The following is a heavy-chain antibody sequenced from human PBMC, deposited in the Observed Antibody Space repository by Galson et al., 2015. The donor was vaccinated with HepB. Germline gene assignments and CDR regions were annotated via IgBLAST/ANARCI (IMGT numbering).Heavy chain of an antibody. Sequence: SVKVSCKVSGDTFSTHTLHWVRQAPGQRLEWMGWINAGNGHTTYSQKFQGRVTITRDTSASAAYMELSGLRSEDTAVYYCARGITLADSYYYYYGLDVWGQGTTVTVSS. D-gene: IGHD1-1*01. CDR2: INAGNGHT. J-gene: IGHJ6*02. CDR1: GDTFSTHT. V-gene: IGHV1-3*01. CDR3: ARGITLADSYYYYYGLDV.